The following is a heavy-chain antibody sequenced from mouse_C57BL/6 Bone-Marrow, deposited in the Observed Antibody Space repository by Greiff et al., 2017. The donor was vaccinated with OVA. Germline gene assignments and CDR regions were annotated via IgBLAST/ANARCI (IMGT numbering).Heavy chain of an antibody. J-gene: IGHJ3*01. D-gene: IGHD1-1*01. CDR1: GYTFTSYG. V-gene: IGHV1-81*01. Sequence: QVHVKQSGAELARPGASVKLSCKASGYTFTSYGISWVKQRTGQGLEWIGEIYPRSGNTYYNEKFKGKATLTADKSSSTAYMELRSLTSEDSAVYFCARSYYYGSIPFAYWGQGTLVTVSA. CDR2: IYPRSGNT. CDR3: ARSYYYGSIPFAY.